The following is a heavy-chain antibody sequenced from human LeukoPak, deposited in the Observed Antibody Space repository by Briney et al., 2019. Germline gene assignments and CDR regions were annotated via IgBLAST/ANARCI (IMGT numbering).Heavy chain of an antibody. CDR1: GGTFSSYA. CDR3: ARGLAGTGGDAFDI. D-gene: IGHD6-19*01. J-gene: IGHJ3*02. V-gene: IGHV1-69*13. Sequence: SVKVSCKASGGTFSSYAISWVRQAPGQGLEWMGGIIPIFGTANYAQKFQGRVTITADESTSTAYMELSSLRSEDTAVYYCARGLAGTGGDAFDIWGQGTMATVSS. CDR2: IIPIFGTA.